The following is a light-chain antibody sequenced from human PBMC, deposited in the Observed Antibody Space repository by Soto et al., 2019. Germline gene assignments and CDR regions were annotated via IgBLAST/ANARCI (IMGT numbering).Light chain of an antibody. J-gene: IGKJ1*01. Sequence: EIVLTQSPGTLSLSPGEGATLSCRAGQTVSSSFLAWHQQKAGQAPRLLIYGASSRATGIPDRFSGSGSGTDFTLTITRLEPEDFAVYYCQQYGSSPGTFGQGTKVEIK. CDR1: QTVSSSF. CDR3: QQYGSSPGT. CDR2: GAS. V-gene: IGKV3-20*01.